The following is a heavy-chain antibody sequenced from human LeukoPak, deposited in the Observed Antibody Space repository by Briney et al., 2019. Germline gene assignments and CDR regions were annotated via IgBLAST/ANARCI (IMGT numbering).Heavy chain of an antibody. Sequence: GGSLRLSCAASGFSFSTYAMHWIRQTPEKGLEWVSLISGGGGGTYYADSVKGRFVISRDDSNNMVYLQMSSLRAEDTAVYYCAKDHIRTQYNFFDPWGQGTLVIVSS. J-gene: IGHJ5*02. D-gene: IGHD2-2*01. CDR1: GFSFSTYA. CDR2: ISGGGGGT. CDR3: AKDHIRTQYNFFDP. V-gene: IGHV3-23*01.